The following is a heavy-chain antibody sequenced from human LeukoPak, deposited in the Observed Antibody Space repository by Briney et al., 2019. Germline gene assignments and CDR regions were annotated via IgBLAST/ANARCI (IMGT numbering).Heavy chain of an antibody. CDR2: ISSSGSTI. D-gene: IGHD2-2*02. V-gene: IGHV3-11*01. CDR3: ARGIVVVPAAIHYGMDV. Sequence: GGSLRLSCAASGFTFSSYAMSWIRQAPGKGLEWVSYISSSGSTIYYADSVKGRFTISRDNAKNSLYLQMNSLRAEDTAVYYCARGIVVVPAAIHYGMDVWGQGTTVTVSS. J-gene: IGHJ6*02. CDR1: GFTFSSYA.